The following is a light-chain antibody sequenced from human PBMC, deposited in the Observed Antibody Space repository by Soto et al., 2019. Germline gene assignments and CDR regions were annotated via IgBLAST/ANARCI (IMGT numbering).Light chain of an antibody. CDR1: QSLSRSS. CDR3: QQYGSSPRT. V-gene: IGKV3-20*01. CDR2: GAS. J-gene: IGKJ1*01. Sequence: EIVLTQSPGTLSSSPGDRATLSCRASQSLSRSSLAWYQQKPGRAPRLLIYGASSRATGIPDRFSGSGSGTDFTLTISRLEPEDFAVYYCQQYGSSPRTFGQGTKVEIK.